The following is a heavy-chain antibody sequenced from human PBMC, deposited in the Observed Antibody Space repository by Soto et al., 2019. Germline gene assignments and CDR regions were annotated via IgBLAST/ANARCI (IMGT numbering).Heavy chain of an antibody. D-gene: IGHD5-12*01. V-gene: IGHV1-69*02. CDR1: GGTFSSYS. J-gene: IGHJ5*02. CDR3: ARNGGYSGYDYLVS. CDR2: IIPILGIP. Sequence: QVQLVQSGAEVKKPGSSVKVSCKASGGTFSSYSISWVRQAPGQGLEWMGRIIPILGIPYYAQQFQGRVMIAADKSTASASRELSSLTAGDTAVYYCARNGGYSGYDYLVSWGQGTLVTVSA.